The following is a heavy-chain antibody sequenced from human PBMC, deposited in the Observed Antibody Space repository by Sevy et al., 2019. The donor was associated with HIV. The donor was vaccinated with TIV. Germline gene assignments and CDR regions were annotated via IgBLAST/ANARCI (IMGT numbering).Heavy chain of an antibody. V-gene: IGHV4-39*01. D-gene: IGHD3-3*01. Sequence: SETLSLTCIVSGDSISSSSYYWGWIRQPPGKGLEWIASISYSGNTYYNPSLKSRTTMSIDTSKNQFYLTLNSVTAPEAAVDYWARSNPYYDCWGGYMTSGYFDFWGPGTLVTVSS. CDR1: GDSISSSSYY. CDR2: ISYSGNT. J-gene: IGHJ4*02. CDR3: ARSNPYYDCWGGYMTSGYFDF.